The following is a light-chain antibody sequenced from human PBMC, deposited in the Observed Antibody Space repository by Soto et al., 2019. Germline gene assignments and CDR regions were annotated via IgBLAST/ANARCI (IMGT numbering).Light chain of an antibody. CDR3: SSYTTSSTHWV. CDR1: SSDVGGYNY. Sequence: QSVLTQPASVSGSPGQSITISCTGTSSDVGGYNYVSWYQQHPGKAPKFMIYEVSNRPSGVSNRFSGSKSGSTASLTISGLQAEDEADYYCSSYTTSSTHWVFGGGTKLTVL. J-gene: IGLJ3*02. CDR2: EVS. V-gene: IGLV2-14*01.